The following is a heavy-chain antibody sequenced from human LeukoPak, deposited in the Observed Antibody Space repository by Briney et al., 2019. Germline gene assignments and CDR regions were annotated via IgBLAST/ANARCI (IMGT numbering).Heavy chain of an antibody. J-gene: IGHJ3*02. Sequence: SETLSLTCAVSGNSFSSHYWTWIRQSPGTGLEWIGYISHIGRTNYNPSLKSRVTISIDTSKNQFSLKLRSVTAADTAVYYCARDLVTVTKGFDIWGQGTMVSVSS. CDR2: ISHIGRT. V-gene: IGHV4-59*11. CDR3: ARDLVTVTKGFDI. CDR1: GNSFSSHY. D-gene: IGHD4-17*01.